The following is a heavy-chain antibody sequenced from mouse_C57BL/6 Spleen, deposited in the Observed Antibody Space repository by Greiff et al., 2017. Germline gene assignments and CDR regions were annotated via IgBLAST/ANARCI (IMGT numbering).Heavy chain of an antibody. J-gene: IGHJ3*01. CDR2: IYPGDGDT. CDR3: ARTYYYGSSYPDY. CDR1: GYAFSSYW. Sequence: VMLVESGAELVKPGASVKISCKASGYAFSSYWMNWVKQRPGKGLEWIGQIYPGDGDTNYNGKFKGKATLTADKSSSTAYMQLSSLTSEDSAVYFCARTYYYGSSYPDYWGQGTLVTVSA. V-gene: IGHV1-80*01. D-gene: IGHD1-1*01.